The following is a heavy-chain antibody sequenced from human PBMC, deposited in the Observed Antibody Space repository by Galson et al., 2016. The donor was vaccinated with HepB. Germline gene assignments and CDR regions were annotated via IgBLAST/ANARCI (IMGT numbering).Heavy chain of an antibody. D-gene: IGHD3-22*01. CDR3: ARKLYYYDRSDFGWVDP. CDR2: IKQDGSEQ. V-gene: IGHV3-7*04. CDR1: GFTFSSYW. J-gene: IGHJ5*02. Sequence: SLRLSCAASGFTFSSYWMSWVRQAPGKRLECVANIKQDGSEQYYVDSVKGRFTISRDDAKKSLSLQMNSLRAEDTAVYYCARKLYYYDRSDFGWVDPWGQGTLVTVSS.